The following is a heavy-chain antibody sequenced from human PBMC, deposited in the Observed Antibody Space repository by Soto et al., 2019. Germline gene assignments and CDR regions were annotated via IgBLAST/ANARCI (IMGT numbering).Heavy chain of an antibody. CDR3: VRELDRYGRCDD. Sequence: GTLSLSGSTSRCTFRKYWMYRIRQAPGKGLEWVATIKLDGREKNYLDSVQGRFTISRDDAGDSMSLQMSSLRREDTAVYFCVRELDRYGRCDDWGLGTPVPASS. J-gene: IGHJ4*02. D-gene: IGHD1-1*01. V-gene: IGHV3-7*01. CDR1: RCTFRKYW. CDR2: IKLDGREK.